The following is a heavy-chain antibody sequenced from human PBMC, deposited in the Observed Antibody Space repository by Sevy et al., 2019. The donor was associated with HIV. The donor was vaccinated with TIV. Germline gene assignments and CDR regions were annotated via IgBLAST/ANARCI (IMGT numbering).Heavy chain of an antibody. J-gene: IGHJ4*02. D-gene: IGHD4-17*01. CDR2: ISSSGHST. CDR3: ARVTVDYGGKLTQIDY. V-gene: IGHV3-23*01. CDR1: GFTFSSYD. Sequence: GGSLRLSCTASGFTFSSYDMSWVRQAPGKGLECVSTISSSGHSTYYADSVKGRFTVSNDNSRNTLYLQMNSLRAEDTAVYYCARVTVDYGGKLTQIDYWGQGTLVTVSS.